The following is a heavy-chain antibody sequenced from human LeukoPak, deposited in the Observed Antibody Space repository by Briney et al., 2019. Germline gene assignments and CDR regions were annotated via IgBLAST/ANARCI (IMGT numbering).Heavy chain of an antibody. CDR2: IIPIFGTA. D-gene: IGHD3-9*01. CDR3: AKGNNDILTGSPTYYFDY. V-gene: IGHV1-69*06. Sequence: ASVKVSCKASGGTFSSYAISWVRQAPGQGLEWMGGIIPIFGTANYAQKFQGRVTITADKSTSTAYMELSSLRSEDTAVYFCAKGNNDILTGSPTYYFDYWGQGTLVTVSS. CDR1: GGTFSSYA. J-gene: IGHJ4*02.